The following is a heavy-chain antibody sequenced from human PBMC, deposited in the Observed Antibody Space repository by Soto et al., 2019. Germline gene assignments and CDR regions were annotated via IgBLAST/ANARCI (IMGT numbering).Heavy chain of an antibody. D-gene: IGHD2-2*01. J-gene: IGHJ5*02. CDR1: GAPITWGDYS. V-gene: IGHV4-30-2*01. CDR3: ARGRVVVPAAVMFNCLDP. Sequence: PSETLSLTCALSGAPITWGDYSWNWIRQPPGKGLEWIGYIFHGGSTYYNPSLRSRVTISVDRSRTQFSLKMSSVTAADTAVYYCARGRVVVPAAVMFNCLDPWGQGAQVTVS. CDR2: IFHGGST.